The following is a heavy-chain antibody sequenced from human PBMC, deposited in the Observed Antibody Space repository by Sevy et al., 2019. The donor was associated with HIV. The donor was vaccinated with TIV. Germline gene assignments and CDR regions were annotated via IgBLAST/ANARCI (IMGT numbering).Heavy chain of an antibody. J-gene: IGHJ4*02. CDR2: IYYSGST. V-gene: IGHV4-31*03. Sequence: SETLSLTCTVSGGSISSGGYYWSWIRQHPGKGLEWIGYIYYSGSTYYDPSLKSRVTISVDTSKNQFSLKPSSVTAADTAVYYCARDDYGSGSFNFDYWGQGTLVTVSS. CDR1: GGSISSGGYY. D-gene: IGHD3-10*01. CDR3: ARDDYGSGSFNFDY.